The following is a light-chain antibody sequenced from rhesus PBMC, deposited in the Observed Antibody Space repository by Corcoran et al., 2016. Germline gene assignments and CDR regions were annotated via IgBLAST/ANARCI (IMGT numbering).Light chain of an antibody. V-gene: IGKV3-24*04. Sequence: EIVMTQSPATLALYPGQRATLSCRPSQSVSSYLAWYQQKPGQAPRLLIYGASSRYTGIPDRISGSGSWTEFTLTLTRLEPEDVGVYFCLQILNWPRTFGQGTKVEIK. CDR3: LQILNWPRT. CDR1: QSVSSY. CDR2: GAS. J-gene: IGKJ1*01.